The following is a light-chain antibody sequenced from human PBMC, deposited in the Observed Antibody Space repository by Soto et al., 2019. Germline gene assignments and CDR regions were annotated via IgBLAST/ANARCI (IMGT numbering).Light chain of an antibody. J-gene: IGLJ1*01. Sequence: PVLTRPASVSGFPLHSITISCIRTSSEVGVDNIVSWYQQHPGKVPTLMIYEVSERPSGVSDRFSGSKSGNTASLTISGLQAEDEADYYCCSYAGASTYVFGTGTKVTVL. CDR3: CSYAGASTYV. CDR1: SSEVGVDNI. CDR2: EVS. V-gene: IGLV2-23*02.